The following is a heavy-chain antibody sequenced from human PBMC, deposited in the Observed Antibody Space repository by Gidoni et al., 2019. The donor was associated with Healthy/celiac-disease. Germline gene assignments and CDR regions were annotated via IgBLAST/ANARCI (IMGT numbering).Heavy chain of an antibody. J-gene: IGHJ4*02. D-gene: IGHD3-9*01. V-gene: IGHV1-18*01. CDR2: SSAYNGNT. CDR1: GYTFTSYG. CDR3: ARDHYDILTGIYERLFDY. Sequence: QVQLVQSGAEVKKPGASVTVSCKASGYTFTSYGISWVRQAPGQGLEWMGWSSAYNGNTNYAQKLQGRVTMTTDTSTSTAYMELRSLRSDDTAVYYCARDHYDILTGIYERLFDYWGQGTLVTVSS.